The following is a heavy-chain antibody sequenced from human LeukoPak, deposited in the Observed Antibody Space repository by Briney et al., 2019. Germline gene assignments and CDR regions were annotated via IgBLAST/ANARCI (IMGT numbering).Heavy chain of an antibody. D-gene: IGHD3-22*01. CDR2: IHYSGTT. J-gene: IGHJ1*01. Sequence: SETLSLTCTVSGDFITSYYWSWIRQPPGKGLEWIGYIHYSGTTKYNPFLKSRVTISVDTSKNQFSLKLSSVTAADTAVYYCTTESSGYQGYFQYWGQGTLVIVSS. CDR1: GDFITSYY. CDR3: TTESSGYQGYFQY. V-gene: IGHV4-59*01.